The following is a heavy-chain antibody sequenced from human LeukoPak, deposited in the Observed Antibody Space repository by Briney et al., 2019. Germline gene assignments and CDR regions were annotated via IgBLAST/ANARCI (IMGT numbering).Heavy chain of an antibody. CDR1: GYTFTSYY. CDR2: INPSGGTT. D-gene: IGHD6-13*01. J-gene: IGHJ5*02. Sequence: ASVKVSCEASGYTFTSYYMHWVRQAPGQGLEWMGIINPSGGTTTYAQKFQGRVTMTRDTSTSTVYMELSSLRSDDTAVYYCARLISAAGTGWFDPWGQGTLVTVSS. V-gene: IGHV1-46*01. CDR3: ARLISAAGTGWFDP.